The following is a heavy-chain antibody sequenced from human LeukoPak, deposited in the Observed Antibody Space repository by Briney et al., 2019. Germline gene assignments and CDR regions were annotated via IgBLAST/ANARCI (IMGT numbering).Heavy chain of an antibody. Sequence: SETLSLTCAVSGYSISSDYCWGWIRQPPGKGLEWIGSIYHSGRTYYSPSLKSRVTISVDTSKNQFSLKLSSVTAADTAVYYCARFVGAATTSHVDYWGQGTLVTVSS. J-gene: IGHJ4*02. CDR1: GYSISSDYC. D-gene: IGHD1-26*01. CDR2: IYHSGRT. CDR3: ARFVGAATTSHVDY. V-gene: IGHV4-38-2*01.